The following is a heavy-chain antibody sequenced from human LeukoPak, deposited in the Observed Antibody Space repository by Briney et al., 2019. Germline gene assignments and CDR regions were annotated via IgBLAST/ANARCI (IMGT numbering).Heavy chain of an antibody. V-gene: IGHV3-21*01. CDR3: ARPTMARGVNTNSPVDY. CDR2: ISSSSSYI. D-gene: IGHD3-10*01. J-gene: IGHJ4*02. Sequence: PGGSLRLSCAASGFTFSSYSMNWVRQAPGKGLEWVSSISSSSSYIYYADSVKGRFTISRDNAKNSLYLQMNSLRAEDTAVYYCARPTMARGVNTNSPVDYWGQGTLVTVSS. CDR1: GFTFSSYS.